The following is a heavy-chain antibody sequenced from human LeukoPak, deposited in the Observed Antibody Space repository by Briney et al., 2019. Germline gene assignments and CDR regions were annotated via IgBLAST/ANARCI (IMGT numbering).Heavy chain of an antibody. Sequence: GDSLRLSCAASGFTFSSYAMSWLRQAPGKGLEWVSAISGSGGSTYYADSVKGRFTISRDNSKNTLFLQMNSLRAEDTAVYYCAKDLWGENWFDPWGPGSLVTVYS. CDR3: AKDLWGENWFDP. CDR1: GFTFSSYA. CDR2: ISGSGGST. D-gene: IGHD7-27*01. V-gene: IGHV3-23*01. J-gene: IGHJ5*02.